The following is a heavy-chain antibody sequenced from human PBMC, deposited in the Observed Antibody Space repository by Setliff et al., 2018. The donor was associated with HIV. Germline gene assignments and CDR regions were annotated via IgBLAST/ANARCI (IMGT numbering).Heavy chain of an antibody. V-gene: IGHV1-69*10. D-gene: IGHD5-12*01. J-gene: IGHJ4*02. CDR3: ARGPLYGYDRGYFDY. Sequence: GASVKVSCKASGGTFSSYAISWVRQAPGQGLEWMGGIIPILGIANYAQKFQGRVTITADESTRTAYMELSNLRSEDTALYYCARGPLYGYDRGYFDYWGQGTLVTVS. CDR1: GGTFSSYA. CDR2: IIPILGIA.